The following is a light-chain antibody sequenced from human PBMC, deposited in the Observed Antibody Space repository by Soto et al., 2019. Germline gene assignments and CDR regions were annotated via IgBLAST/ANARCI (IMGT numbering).Light chain of an antibody. V-gene: IGLV2-14*01. CDR1: SSDVGGYNY. CDR2: EVS. J-gene: IGLJ3*02. Sequence: QSVLTQPASLSGSPGQSITISCTGTSSDVGGYNYVSWFQQHPGKAPKLMIYEVSNRPSGVSNRFSGSKSANTASLTISGLQAEDEAEYYCSSYTRSSTWVFGGGTKLTVL. CDR3: SSYTRSSTWV.